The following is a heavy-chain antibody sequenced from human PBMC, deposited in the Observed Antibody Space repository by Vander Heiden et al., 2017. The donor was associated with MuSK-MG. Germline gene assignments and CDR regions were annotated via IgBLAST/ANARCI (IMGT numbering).Heavy chain of an antibody. Sequence: EVQLLESGGALVRPGGSLSLSCAASGFSWGSYAMSWVRQAPGKGLEWVSSSSGSGGITHYAESVKGRFTISRDNFKNTLYLEMSTLRADDTAVYYCAKGEVVVVVAADTFESWGQGTLVTVSS. J-gene: IGHJ4*02. CDR1: GFSWGSYA. CDR3: AKGEVVVVVAADTFES. D-gene: IGHD2-15*01. CDR2: SSGSGGIT. V-gene: IGHV3-23*01.